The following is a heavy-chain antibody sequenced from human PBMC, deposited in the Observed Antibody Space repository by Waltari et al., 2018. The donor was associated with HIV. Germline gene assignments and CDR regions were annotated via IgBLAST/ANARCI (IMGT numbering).Heavy chain of an antibody. J-gene: IGHJ3*01. D-gene: IGHD2-8*01. V-gene: IGHV3-74*01. CDR1: GFTVSSYW. CDR2: INSDGSST. Sequence: GFTVSSYWMFWVRQVPGKGLVWVSRINSDGSSTTYADSVKGRFTISRDNAKNTLYLQMNSLRAEDTAMYYCTRGNGHAFDLWGQGTMVTVSS. CDR3: TRGNGHAFDL.